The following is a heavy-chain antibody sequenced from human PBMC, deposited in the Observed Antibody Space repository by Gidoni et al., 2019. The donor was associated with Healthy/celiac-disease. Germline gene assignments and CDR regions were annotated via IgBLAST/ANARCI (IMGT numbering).Heavy chain of an antibody. V-gene: IGHV4-34*01. D-gene: IGHD5-18*01. J-gene: IGHJ5*02. CDR2: INHSGST. CDR3: ARGRIQLWLLSWFDP. CDR1: GGSFSGYY. Sequence: QVQLQQWGAGLFKPSETLSLTCAVYGGSFSGYYWSWIRQPPGKGLEWIGEINHSGSTNDNPAVKSRVTISVDTSKNQFSLKMSSVTAADTAVYYCARGRIQLWLLSWFDPWGQGTLVTVSS.